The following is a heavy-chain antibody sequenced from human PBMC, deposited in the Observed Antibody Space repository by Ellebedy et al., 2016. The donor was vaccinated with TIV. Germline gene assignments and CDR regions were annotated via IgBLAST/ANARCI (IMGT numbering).Heavy chain of an antibody. V-gene: IGHV3-21*01. D-gene: IGHD6-6*01. Sequence: GESLKISXAASGFTFSSYAMSWVRQAPGKGLEWVSSISGGSSFMYYSDSVKGRFTISRDNGQNSLYLQMNNLRVDDTAVYYCARELGGTSIATRPDYWGQGTRVTVSS. CDR2: ISGGSSFM. CDR3: ARELGGTSIATRPDY. CDR1: GFTFSSYA. J-gene: IGHJ4*02.